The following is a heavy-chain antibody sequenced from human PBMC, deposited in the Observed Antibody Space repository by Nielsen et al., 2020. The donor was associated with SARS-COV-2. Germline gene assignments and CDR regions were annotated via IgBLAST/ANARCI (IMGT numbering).Heavy chain of an antibody. CDR1: GFTFKKFG. V-gene: IGHV3-30*02. CDR3: AKEGDDDFAVMVESLGMDV. J-gene: IGHJ6*02. Sequence: GESLKISCAASGFTFKKFGMHWVRQPPGKGLEWVAVIRYDGRKTYYADSVKGRFTISRDNSKNMLYLEMHSLRGEDTAVYYCAKEGDDDFAVMVESLGMDVWGQGTTVSVSS. D-gene: IGHD2-15*01. CDR2: IRYDGRKT.